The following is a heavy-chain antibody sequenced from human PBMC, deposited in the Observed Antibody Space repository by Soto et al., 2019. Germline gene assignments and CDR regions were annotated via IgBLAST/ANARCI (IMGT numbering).Heavy chain of an antibody. CDR3: ARVRSVDTAMVTWGYYYYGMDV. CDR2: IYYSGST. V-gene: IGHV4-59*01. J-gene: IGHJ6*02. D-gene: IGHD5-18*01. Sequence: SETLSLTCTVSGGSISSYYWSWIRQPPGKGLEWIGYIYYSGSTNYNPSLKSRATISVDTSKNQFSLKLSSVTAADTAVYYCARVRSVDTAMVTWGYYYYGMDVWGQGTTVTVSS. CDR1: GGSISSYY.